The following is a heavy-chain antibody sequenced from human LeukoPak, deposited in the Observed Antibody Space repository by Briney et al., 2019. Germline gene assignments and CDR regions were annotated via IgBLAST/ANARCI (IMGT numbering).Heavy chain of an antibody. J-gene: IGHJ5*02. V-gene: IGHV4-4*02. CDR1: GGSISSSNW. CDR3: AKRNNWFDL. CDR2: IYHSENT. Sequence: PSGTLSLTCGVSGGSISSSNWWSWVRQTPGKGLEWIGEIYHSENTNHNPSLKSRVTISVDKSKNQFSLKLNSVTAADTAVYYCAKRNNWFDLWGQGTLVIVSS.